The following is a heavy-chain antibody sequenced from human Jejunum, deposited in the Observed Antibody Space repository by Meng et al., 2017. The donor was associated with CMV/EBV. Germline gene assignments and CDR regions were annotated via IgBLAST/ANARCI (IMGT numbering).Heavy chain of an antibody. CDR1: GLSFSDSS. CDR3: AKGGAYNRDY. J-gene: IGHJ4*02. D-gene: IGHD3-10*01. CDR2: ISQSGIT. V-gene: IGHV4-34*01. Sequence: LTCVVHGLSFSDSSGSGIRPSPGNGPEWIGEISQSGITKYNPSLKSRVTISGDVSKNQFSLKLTSVTAADTAVYYCAKGGAYNRDYWGQGTLVTVSS.